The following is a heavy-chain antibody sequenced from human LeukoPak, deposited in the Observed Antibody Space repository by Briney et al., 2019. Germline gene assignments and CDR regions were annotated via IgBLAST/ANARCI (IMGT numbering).Heavy chain of an antibody. CDR2: FDPEDGET. J-gene: IGHJ4*02. Sequence: ASVKVSCKVSGYTLTELSMHWVRQAPGKGLEWMGGFDPEDGETIYAQKLQGRVTMTTDTSTSTAYMELRSLRSDDTAVYYCARDNRYSSGWRKFHWGQGTLVTVSS. CDR3: ARDNRYSSGWRKFH. CDR1: GYTLTELS. V-gene: IGHV1-24*01. D-gene: IGHD6-19*01.